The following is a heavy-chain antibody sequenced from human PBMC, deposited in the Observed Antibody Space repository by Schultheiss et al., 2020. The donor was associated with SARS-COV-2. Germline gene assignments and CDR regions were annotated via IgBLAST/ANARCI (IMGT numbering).Heavy chain of an antibody. CDR3: ARTINLYSSSWSYYYYYGMDV. CDR2: ISSSSSYI. V-gene: IGHV3-21*01. J-gene: IGHJ6*02. Sequence: GGSLRLSCAASRFTFSSYAMSWVRQAPGKGLEWVSSISSSSSYIYYADSVKGRFTISRDNAKNSLYLQMNSLRAEDTAVYYCARTINLYSSSWSYYYYYGMDVWGQGTTVTVSS. CDR1: RFTFSSYA. D-gene: IGHD6-13*01.